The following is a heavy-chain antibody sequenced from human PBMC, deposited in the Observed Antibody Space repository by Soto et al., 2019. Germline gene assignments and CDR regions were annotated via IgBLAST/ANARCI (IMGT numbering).Heavy chain of an antibody. CDR3: ARGASIAAAGTFDY. CDR2: INHSGST. V-gene: IGHV4-34*01. Sequence: SETLSLPCAVYGGSFRGYYWSWIRQPPGKGLEWIGEINHSGSTNYNPSLKSRVTISVDTSKNQFSLKLSSVTAVDTAVYYCARGASIAAAGTFDYWGQGTLVTVSS. J-gene: IGHJ4*02. D-gene: IGHD6-13*01. CDR1: GGSFRGYY.